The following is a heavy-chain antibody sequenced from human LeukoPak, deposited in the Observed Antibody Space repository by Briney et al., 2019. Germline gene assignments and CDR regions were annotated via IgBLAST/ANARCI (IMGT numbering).Heavy chain of an antibody. J-gene: IGHJ4*02. D-gene: IGHD3-10*01. CDR2: ISANNGHT. V-gene: IGHV1-18*01. Sequence: ASVKVSCTASGYTFTQYGINWVRHVPGQGLEWMGWISANNGHTNYAQNFQGRVTVTTDTSTSTSYMELRSLTSDDTAVYYCARDYRYYYGSGKYFPFDYWGQGTLVTVSS. CDR1: GYTFTQYG. CDR3: ARDYRYYYGSGKYFPFDY.